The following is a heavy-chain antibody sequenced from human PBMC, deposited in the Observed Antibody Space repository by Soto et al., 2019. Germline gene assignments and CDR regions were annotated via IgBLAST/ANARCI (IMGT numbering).Heavy chain of an antibody. D-gene: IGHD3-16*01. CDR2: ISSASNYI. Sequence: GGSLRLSCEGSGFSFNSYTMNWVRQAPGKGLEWVSSISSASNYIYNAESVKGRFTISRDNAKNSVYLQMNSLRAEDTAVYYCAKGLRVVAFDIWGQGTMVTVSS. J-gene: IGHJ3*02. CDR3: AKGLRVVAFDI. V-gene: IGHV3-21*01. CDR1: GFSFNSYT.